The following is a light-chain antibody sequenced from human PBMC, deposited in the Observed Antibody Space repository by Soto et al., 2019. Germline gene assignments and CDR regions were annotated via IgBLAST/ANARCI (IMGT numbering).Light chain of an antibody. V-gene: IGLV4-69*01. Sequence: QSVLTQSPSASASLGASVKLTCTLSSGHSSYAIAWHQQQPEKGPRYLMKLNSDGSHSKADGIPDRFSGSSSGAERYLTISSLQSEDEADYSCQTWGTGIHYVFGTGTKLTVL. CDR3: QTWGTGIHYV. CDR2: LNSDGSH. CDR1: SGHSSYA. J-gene: IGLJ1*01.